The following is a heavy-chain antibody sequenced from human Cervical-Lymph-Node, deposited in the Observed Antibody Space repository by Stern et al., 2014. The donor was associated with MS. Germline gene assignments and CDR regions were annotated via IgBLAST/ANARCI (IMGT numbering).Heavy chain of an antibody. CDR3: GRALRYCSGGTCYSPYYHGIDV. J-gene: IGHJ6*02. CDR1: GYTITTYA. V-gene: IGHV7-4-1*02. CDR2: INTTTVNG. D-gene: IGHD2-15*01. Sequence: VQLVESGAELKKPGASVKVSCTASGYTITTYAINWVRQAPGQGLEWMGWINTTTVNGADAQGLSGRLVFAFDTSVSTSSLQISSLKAEDTAVYYWGRALRYCSGGTCYSPYYHGIDVWGQGTTVTVSS.